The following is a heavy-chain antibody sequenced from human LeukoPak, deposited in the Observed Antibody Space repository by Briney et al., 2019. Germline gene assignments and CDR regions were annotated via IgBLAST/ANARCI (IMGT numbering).Heavy chain of an antibody. CDR1: GYTFTDYY. CDR3: ARASYCGGGCYYYFDY. Sequence: GSSVKVSCKASGYTFTDYYIHWVRQAPGQGLECMGWLNPKTGGTFYAQRFQGRVTMTMDTSISTAYVELSWLRSDDTAVYYCARASYCGGGCYYYFDYWGQGTLVTASS. J-gene: IGHJ4*02. D-gene: IGHD2-21*02. V-gene: IGHV1-2*02. CDR2: LNPKTGGT.